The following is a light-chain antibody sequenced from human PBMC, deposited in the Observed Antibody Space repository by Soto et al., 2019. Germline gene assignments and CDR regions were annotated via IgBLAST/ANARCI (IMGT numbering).Light chain of an antibody. CDR2: DAS. CDR3: QQSYSTPWT. V-gene: IGKV1-39*01. J-gene: IGKJ1*01. CDR1: QSISKD. Sequence: DIQMTQSPSSLSASVGDRVTITCRASQSISKDLNWYQQKPGEAPMLLIYDASTLQGGVPSRFSGAVSGTDFTLTISILQPEDFATYFCQQSYSTPWTFGLGTKVDI.